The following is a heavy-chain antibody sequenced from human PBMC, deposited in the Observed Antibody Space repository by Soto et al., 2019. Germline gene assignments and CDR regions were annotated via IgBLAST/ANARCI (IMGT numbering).Heavy chain of an antibody. CDR1: GGSFSGYY. CDR3: ARLRGYSYAMRYYFDY. Sequence: QVQLRQWGAGLLKPSETLSLTCAVYGGSFSGYYWSWIRQPPGKGLEWIGEINHSGSTNYNPSLRSRVTISVNTSKNQFSLKLSSVTAADTAVYYCARLRGYSYAMRYYFDYWGQGTLVTVSS. J-gene: IGHJ4*02. V-gene: IGHV4-34*01. CDR2: INHSGST. D-gene: IGHD5-18*01.